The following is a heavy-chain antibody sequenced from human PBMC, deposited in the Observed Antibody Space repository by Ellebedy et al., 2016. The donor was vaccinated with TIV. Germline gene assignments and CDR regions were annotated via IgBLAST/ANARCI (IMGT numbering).Heavy chain of an antibody. J-gene: IGHJ4*02. CDR1: GGSFSGYY. CDR2: INHSGST. Sequence: SETLSLXXAVYGGSFSGYYWSWIRQPPGKGLEWIGEINHSGSTNYNPSLKSRVTISVDTSKNQFSLKLSSVTAADTAVYYCARGTEIVVVPAAINPHPRPFDYWGQGTLVTVSS. D-gene: IGHD2-2*01. CDR3: ARGTEIVVVPAAINPHPRPFDY. V-gene: IGHV4-34*01.